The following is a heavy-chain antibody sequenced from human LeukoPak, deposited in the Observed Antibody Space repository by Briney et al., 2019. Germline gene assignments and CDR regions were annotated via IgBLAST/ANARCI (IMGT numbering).Heavy chain of an antibody. Sequence: SETLSLTCTVSGGSISSSSYYWGWIRQPPGKGLEWIGSIYYSGSTYYNPSLKSRVTISVDTSKNQFSLKLSSVTAADTAVYYCAVPDVGAANFDYWGQGTLVTVSS. D-gene: IGHD1-26*01. CDR2: IYYSGST. CDR3: AVPDVGAANFDY. V-gene: IGHV4-39*01. CDR1: GGSISSSSYY. J-gene: IGHJ4*02.